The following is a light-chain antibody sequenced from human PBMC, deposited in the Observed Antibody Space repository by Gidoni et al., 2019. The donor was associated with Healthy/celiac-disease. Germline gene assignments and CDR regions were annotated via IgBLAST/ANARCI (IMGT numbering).Light chain of an antibody. Sequence: DIVMTQSPDSLPVSLGERATINCKSSQRVLYSTNNKNYLAWYQQKPGQPPKLLIYWASNRESGVPDRFSGSGSGTDFTLTISSLQAEDVAVYYCQQYYSTPYTFGQGTKLEIK. CDR3: QQYYSTPYT. CDR2: WAS. J-gene: IGKJ2*01. V-gene: IGKV4-1*01. CDR1: QRVLYSTNNKNY.